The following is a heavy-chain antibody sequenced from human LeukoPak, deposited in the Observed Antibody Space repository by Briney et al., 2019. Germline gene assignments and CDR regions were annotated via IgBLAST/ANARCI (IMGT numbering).Heavy chain of an antibody. CDR1: GFSFSSSW. CDR3: GRDKNQRGPTPLDH. Sequence: PGGSLRLSCVASGFSFSSSWMHCVRQDPVKGLMWVARISSDGTDTKYTDSVKGRFTISRDNAENTLYLQMNSLRAEDTAIYYCGRDKNQRGPTPLDHWGQGTQVTVSS. CDR2: ISSDGTDT. D-gene: IGHD1-14*01. J-gene: IGHJ4*02. V-gene: IGHV3-74*01.